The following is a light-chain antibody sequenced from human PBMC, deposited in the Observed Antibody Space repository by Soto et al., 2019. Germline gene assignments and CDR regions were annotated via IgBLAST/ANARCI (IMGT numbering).Light chain of an antibody. CDR1: RSNIGSHA. V-gene: IGLV1-44*01. CDR3: ATWDDSPNSYI. J-gene: IGLJ2*01. CDR2: STS. Sequence: QSVLRQPPSASGTPGQRVTISCSGSRSNIGSHAVNWYQQLPGTAPKVLIYSTSQRPSGVPDRFSGSRSDTSASLAISGLQSEDEADYYCATWDDSPNSYIFGGGTKLTVL.